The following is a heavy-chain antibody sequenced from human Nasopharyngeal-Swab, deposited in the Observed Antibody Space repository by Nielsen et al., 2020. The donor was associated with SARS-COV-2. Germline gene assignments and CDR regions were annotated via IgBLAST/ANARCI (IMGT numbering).Heavy chain of an antibody. CDR1: GFSFNNYG. D-gene: IGHD3-10*01. CDR3: AKANVLFWFGQFKNDGFDI. Sequence: GESLKISCKASGFSFNNYGMHWVRQAPGKGLEMVAVISYEGSKEFYAESVEGRFNISRDYSKTTLYLQMDSLRTDATAMYYCAKANVLFWFGQFKNDGFDIWGQGTMVAVSS. V-gene: IGHV3-30*18. CDR2: ISYEGSKE. J-gene: IGHJ3*02.